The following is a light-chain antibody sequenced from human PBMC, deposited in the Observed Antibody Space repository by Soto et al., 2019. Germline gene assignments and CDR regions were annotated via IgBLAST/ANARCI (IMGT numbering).Light chain of an antibody. CDR3: QHYNSYSEA. CDR1: QTISSW. J-gene: IGKJ1*01. CDR2: KAY. Sequence: DIQMTQSPSTLSGSVGDRVSITCLASQTISSWLSWYQEKPGKAPELLMYKAYNLKSGVTSRFSGSGSGTEFTLTIRSLQPDDFATYYCQHYNSYSEAFGHGNKVDI. V-gene: IGKV1-5*03.